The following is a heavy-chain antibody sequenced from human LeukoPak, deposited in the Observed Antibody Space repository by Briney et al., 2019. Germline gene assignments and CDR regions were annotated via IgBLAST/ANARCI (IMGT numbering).Heavy chain of an antibody. D-gene: IGHD3-3*01. CDR3: AGNAIFGGNWFDP. J-gene: IGHJ5*02. CDR1: GGSISPYY. CDR2: IYYTGST. V-gene: IGHV4-59*01. Sequence: PSETLSLTCTVSGGSISPYYWSWIRQPPGKGLEWIGYIYYTGSTDHSPSLKSRVTISLDTSKNQFSLKLNSVTTADTAVYYCAGNAIFGGNWFDPWGQGTLVTVSS.